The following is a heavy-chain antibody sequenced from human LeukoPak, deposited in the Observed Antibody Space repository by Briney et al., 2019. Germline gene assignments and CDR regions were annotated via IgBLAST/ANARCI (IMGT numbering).Heavy chain of an antibody. CDR3: ARALDYDFWSGYPYYFDY. CDR1: GGSISSYY. Sequence: SETLSLTCTVSGGSISSYYWSWIRQPAGKGLEWIGRIYTSGSTNYNPSLKSRVTMSVDTSKNQFSLKLSSVTAADTAVYYCARALDYDFWSGYPYYFDYWGQGTLVTVSS. D-gene: IGHD3-3*01. J-gene: IGHJ4*02. CDR2: IYTSGST. V-gene: IGHV4-4*07.